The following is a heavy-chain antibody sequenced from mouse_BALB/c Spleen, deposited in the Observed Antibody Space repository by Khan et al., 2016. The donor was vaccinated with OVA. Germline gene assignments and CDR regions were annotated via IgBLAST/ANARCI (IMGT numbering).Heavy chain of an antibody. CDR1: VYTFTDYY. V-gene: IGHV1-77*01. J-gene: IGHJ3*01. D-gene: IGHD1-2*01. CDR3: ARRNYFGYTFAY. CDR2: IYPGSGNT. Sequence: QVQLQQSGAELARPGASVKLSCKASVYTFTDYYINWVKQRTGQGLEWIGEIYPGSGNTYYNEKFKDKATLTADKSSTTAYMQLSSLTSEDSAVYFCARRNYFGYTFAYWGQGTLVTVSA.